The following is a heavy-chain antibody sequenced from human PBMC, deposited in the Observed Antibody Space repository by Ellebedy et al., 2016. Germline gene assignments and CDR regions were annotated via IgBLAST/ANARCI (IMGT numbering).Heavy chain of an antibody. CDR2: MSYDGGNE. CDR3: ARDGGAGYSSGRFDY. V-gene: IGHV3-30*03. Sequence: GGSLRLSCAASGFTFSSYSMNWVRQAPGKGLEWVAIMSYDGGNEFYADSVKGRFTISRDNSKNTLYLQMNSLRAEDTAVFYCARDGGAGYSSGRFDYWGQGTLVTVSS. J-gene: IGHJ4*02. D-gene: IGHD6-19*01. CDR1: GFTFSSYS.